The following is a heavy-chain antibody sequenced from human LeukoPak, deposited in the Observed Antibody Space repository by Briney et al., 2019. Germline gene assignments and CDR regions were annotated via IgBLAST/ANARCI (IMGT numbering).Heavy chain of an antibody. J-gene: IGHJ5*02. CDR3: AREGSLYASGDYYLSWFDP. Sequence: ASVKVSCKTSGYTFNTYGIAWVRQAPGQGLEWMGWISAYNGNTNHAQNLQDRVTMTTDTSTTTAYMELRNLRSDDTAVYYCAREGSLYASGDYYLSWFDPWGQGTLVTISS. CDR2: ISAYNGNT. CDR1: GYTFNTYG. V-gene: IGHV1-18*01. D-gene: IGHD3-22*01.